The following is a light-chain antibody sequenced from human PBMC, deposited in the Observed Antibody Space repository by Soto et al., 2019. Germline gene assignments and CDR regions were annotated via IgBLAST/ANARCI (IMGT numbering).Light chain of an antibody. V-gene: IGKV3-15*01. CDR3: QQYNNWPIT. CDR1: QSVRRN. CDR2: DSS. J-gene: IGKJ5*01. Sequence: EIVMTQSPATLSVSPGERATPSCRASQSVRRNLAWYQQRPGQVPRLLIYDSSTRATGIPARFSGSGSGTEFTLTISSLQSEDFAVYYCQQYNNWPITFGQGTRLEI.